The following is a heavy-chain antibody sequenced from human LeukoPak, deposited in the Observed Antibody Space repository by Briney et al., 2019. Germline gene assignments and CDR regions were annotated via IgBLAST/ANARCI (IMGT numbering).Heavy chain of an antibody. D-gene: IGHD6-19*01. Sequence: GGSLRLSCAASGFTFSSYGMSWVRQAPGKGLEWVSAISGSGGSTYYADSLKGRFTISRDASKNTLYLQMHSLRAEDTAVYYCARAEDWGAVAGAYFFDYWGQGTLVTVYS. V-gene: IGHV3-23*01. J-gene: IGHJ4*02. CDR2: ISGSGGST. CDR3: ARAEDWGAVAGAYFFDY. CDR1: GFTFSSYG.